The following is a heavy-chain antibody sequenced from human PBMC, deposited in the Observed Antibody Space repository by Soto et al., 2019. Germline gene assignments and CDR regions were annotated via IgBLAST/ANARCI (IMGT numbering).Heavy chain of an antibody. D-gene: IGHD3-10*01. CDR3: VRDLDGSGSYYTDY. Sequence: SVKVSCKASGYMFSSYGINWVRRAPGQGLEWMGWIRPYNGDTKYAQNLQGRVTMTTDTSTSTAYMEMRSLRSDDTAVYYCVRDLDGSGSYYTDYWGPGTLVTVSS. CDR1: GYMFSSYG. J-gene: IGHJ4*02. CDR2: IRPYNGDT. V-gene: IGHV1-18*01.